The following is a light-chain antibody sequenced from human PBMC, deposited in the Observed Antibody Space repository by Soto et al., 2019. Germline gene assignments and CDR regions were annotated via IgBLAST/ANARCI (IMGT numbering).Light chain of an antibody. J-gene: IGKJ5*01. V-gene: IGKV1-12*02. CDR1: QGITTW. Sequence: DIQMTQSPSSVSASVGDRVTITCRTSQGITTWLAWYQQKPGKAPKLLIYAASRLQSGVASRFSSSGSATDFTLTTSSLQPEDFSTTYCQQANSCPSLTFGQGTRLEIK. CDR2: AAS. CDR3: QQANSCPSLT.